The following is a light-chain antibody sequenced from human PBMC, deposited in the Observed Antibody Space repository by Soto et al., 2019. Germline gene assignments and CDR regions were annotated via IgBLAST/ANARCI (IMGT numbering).Light chain of an antibody. CDR1: SSDVGAYDY. J-gene: IGLJ3*02. V-gene: IGLV2-14*01. CDR3: SSFTTSKTWV. Sequence: QSALTQPASVSGSPGQSIIISCTGTSSDVGAYDYVSWYQQHPGKAPKFMLYEVSNRPSGLSDRFSGSKSGNTASLTISGLQAEDEADYYCSSFTTSKTWVFGGGTKLTVL. CDR2: EVS.